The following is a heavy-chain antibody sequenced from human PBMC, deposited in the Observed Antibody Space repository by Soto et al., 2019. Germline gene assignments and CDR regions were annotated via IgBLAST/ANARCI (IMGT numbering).Heavy chain of an antibody. Sequence: GGSLRLSCAASGFTFSSYWMSWVRQAPGKGLEWVANIKQDGSEKYYVDSVKGRFTISRDNSKNTLYLQVNSLRAEDTAVYYCARKFSSSSFYFDYWGQGTLVTVSS. CDR1: GFTFSSYW. J-gene: IGHJ4*02. D-gene: IGHD6-6*01. CDR2: IKQDGSEK. V-gene: IGHV3-7*03. CDR3: ARKFSSSSFYFDY.